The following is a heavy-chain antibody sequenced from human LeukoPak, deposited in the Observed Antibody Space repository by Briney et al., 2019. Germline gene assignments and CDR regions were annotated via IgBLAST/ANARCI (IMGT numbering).Heavy chain of an antibody. J-gene: IGHJ4*02. D-gene: IGHD1-26*01. V-gene: IGHV1-18*01. CDR2: ISAYNGNT. CDR3: AREGDSGSYFDY. CDR1: GYTFTSYG. Sequence: ASVKVSCKASGYTFTSYGISWVRQAPGQGLEWMGWISAYNGNTNYAQKLQGRVTMTTDTSTSTAYMELRSLGSDDTALYYCAREGDSGSYFDYWGQGTLVTVSS.